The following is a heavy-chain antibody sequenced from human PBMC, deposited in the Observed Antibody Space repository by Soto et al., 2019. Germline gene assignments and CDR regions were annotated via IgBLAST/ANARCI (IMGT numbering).Heavy chain of an antibody. CDR3: ERGDGGSGGDSGFDF. V-gene: IGHV1-69*02. Sequence: QVQLVQSGAEVKKPGSSVNVSCKVSGGTFSSYTFTWVRQAPGQWPEWVGRIIPMIGVANYAQKFKGRVTITADKSRSTAYMELSSLRADDTAVYYCERGDGGSGGDSGFDFWGQGTLVTVSS. CDR1: GGTFSSYT. CDR2: IIPMIGVA. J-gene: IGHJ4*02. D-gene: IGHD3-10*01.